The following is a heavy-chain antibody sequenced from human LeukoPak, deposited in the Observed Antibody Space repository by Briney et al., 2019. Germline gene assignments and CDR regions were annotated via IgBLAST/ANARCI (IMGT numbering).Heavy chain of an antibody. J-gene: IGHJ4*02. CDR1: GGSISSSSYY. V-gene: IGHV4-39*07. D-gene: IGHD3-22*01. CDR2: IYYSGST. Sequence: SETLSLTCTVSGGSISSSSYYWGWLRQPPGKGLEWIGSIYYSGSTYYNPSLKSRVTISVDTSKNQFSLKLSSVTAADTAVYYCVTYYFDSSGPKKNYWGQGTLVTVSS. CDR3: VTYYFDSSGPKKNY.